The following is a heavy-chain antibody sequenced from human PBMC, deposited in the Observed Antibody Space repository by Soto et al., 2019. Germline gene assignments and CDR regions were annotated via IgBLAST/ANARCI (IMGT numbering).Heavy chain of an antibody. CDR3: ARDLIAVAGDPY. Sequence: SVKVSCKASGGTFSSYAISWVRQAPGQGLEWMGGIIPIFGTANYAQKFQGRVTITADKSTSTAYMELSSLRSEDTAVYYCARDLIAVAGDPYWGQGTLVTVSS. CDR1: GGTFSSYA. J-gene: IGHJ4*02. D-gene: IGHD6-19*01. CDR2: IIPIFGTA. V-gene: IGHV1-69*06.